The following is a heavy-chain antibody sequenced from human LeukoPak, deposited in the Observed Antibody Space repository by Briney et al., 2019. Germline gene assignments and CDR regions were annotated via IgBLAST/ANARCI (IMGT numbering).Heavy chain of an antibody. J-gene: IGHJ4*02. Sequence: HPGGSLRLSCAASGFTFSSYGMHWVRQAPVKGLEWVAFIRFDGSNQYYADSVKGRFTISRDNSKNTLYLQMNSVRTEDTAVYYCTKWAVPAAGCYWGQGTLVTVSS. V-gene: IGHV3-30*02. CDR2: IRFDGSNQ. CDR3: TKWAVPAAGCY. D-gene: IGHD2-2*01. CDR1: GFTFSSYG.